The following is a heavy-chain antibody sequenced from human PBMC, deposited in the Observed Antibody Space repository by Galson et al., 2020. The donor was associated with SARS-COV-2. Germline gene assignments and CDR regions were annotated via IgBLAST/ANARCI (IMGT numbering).Heavy chain of an antibody. Sequence: GGSLRLSCATSGFTFNNYAMGWVRQAPGKGLEWVSLIGAGADPYYGDSVEGRFTISRDNLRNTLSLEMNSLRVDDTALYYCAKEAGTGWATDYFQHWGKGTLVTVSS. J-gene: IGHJ1*01. CDR2: LIGAGADP. CDR3: AKEAGTGWATDYFQH. V-gene: IGHV3-23*02. D-gene: IGHD6-19*01. CDR1: GFTFNNYA.